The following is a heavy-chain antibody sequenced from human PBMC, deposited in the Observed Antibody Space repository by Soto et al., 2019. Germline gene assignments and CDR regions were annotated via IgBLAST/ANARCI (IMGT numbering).Heavy chain of an antibody. CDR3: ARDRTIVGATHYFDY. V-gene: IGHV1-46*01. D-gene: IGHD1-26*01. CDR2: INPSGGST. Sequence: SVKVSCNSSVYTLTSYYMHSVRQAPGQGLEWMGIINPSGGSTSYAQKFQGRVTMTRDTSTSTVYMELSRLRSEDTAVYYCARDRTIVGATHYFDYWGQGTLATVSS. CDR1: VYTLTSYY. J-gene: IGHJ4*02.